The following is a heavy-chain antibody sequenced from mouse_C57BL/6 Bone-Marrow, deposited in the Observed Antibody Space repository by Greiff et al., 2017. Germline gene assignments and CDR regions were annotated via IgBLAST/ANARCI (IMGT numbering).Heavy chain of an antibody. CDR3: ARDFCDY. CDR2: IHPNSGST. CDR1: GYTFTSYW. Sequence: QVQLKQPGAELVKPGASVKLSCKASGYTFTSYWMHWVKQRPGPGLEWIGMIHPNSGSTNYNEKFKSKATLTVDKSSSTASMKLSSLTSEDSAVYYCARDFCDYWGQGTTLTVSS. J-gene: IGHJ2*01. V-gene: IGHV1-64*01.